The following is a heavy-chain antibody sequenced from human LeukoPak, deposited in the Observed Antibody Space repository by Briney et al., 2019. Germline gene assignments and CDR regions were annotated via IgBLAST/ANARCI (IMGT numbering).Heavy chain of an antibody. J-gene: IGHJ4*02. V-gene: IGHV3-30*03. Sequence: GGSLRLSCAASGFTFSSYGMHWVRQAPGKGLEWVALISYDGRNKYYADSVKGRFTISRYNSKNTLYLQMNSLRAEDTAVYYCARDPYSSGWSTFDYWGQGTLVSVSS. D-gene: IGHD6-19*01. CDR2: ISYDGRNK. CDR1: GFTFSSYG. CDR3: ARDPYSSGWSTFDY.